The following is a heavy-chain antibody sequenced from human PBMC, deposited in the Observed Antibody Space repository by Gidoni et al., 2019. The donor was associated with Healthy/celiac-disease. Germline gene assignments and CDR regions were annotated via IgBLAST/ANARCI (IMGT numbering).Heavy chain of an antibody. J-gene: IGHJ6*03. Sequence: QVQLQQWGAGLLKPSETLSLTCAVYGGSFSGYYWSWIRQPPGKGLEWIGEINHSGSTNYNPSLKSRVTISVDTSKNQFSLKLSSVTAADTAVYYCARVGRGGYCSSTSCYMGGYYYYYMDVWGKGTTVTVSS. V-gene: IGHV4-34*01. D-gene: IGHD2-2*01. CDR2: INHSGST. CDR1: GGSFSGYY. CDR3: ARVGRGGYCSSTSCYMGGYYYYYMDV.